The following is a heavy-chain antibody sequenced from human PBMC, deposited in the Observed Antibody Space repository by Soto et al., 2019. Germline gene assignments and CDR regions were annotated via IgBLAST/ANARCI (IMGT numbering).Heavy chain of an antibody. J-gene: IGHJ6*02. CDR2: LTPSGGET. V-gene: IGHV3-23*01. CDR3: AKGGTMVRGTQAGMDV. Sequence: GGSLRLSCVASGFTFSTYAMSWVRQAPGKGLEWVSALTPSGGETYYADSAKGRFTISRDNSKNTLYLQMNSLRAEDTAVYYCAKGGTMVRGTQAGMDVWGQGTTVTVSS. D-gene: IGHD3-10*01. CDR1: GFTFSTYA.